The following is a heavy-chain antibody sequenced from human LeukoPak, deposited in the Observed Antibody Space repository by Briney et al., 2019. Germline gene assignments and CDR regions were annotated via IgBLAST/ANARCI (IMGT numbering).Heavy chain of an antibody. CDR1: GFTFSGYA. V-gene: IGHV3-23*01. Sequence: GGSLRLSCAASGFTFSGYAMSWVRQVPGKGLEWVSSISGSGGSTYYADSVKGRFTISRDNSKNTLYLQMNSLRAEDTAIYYCAKDRQGFGFGEQLDYYYMDVWGKGTTVTVSS. J-gene: IGHJ6*03. CDR2: ISGSGGST. CDR3: AKDRQGFGFGEQLDYYYMDV. D-gene: IGHD3-10*01.